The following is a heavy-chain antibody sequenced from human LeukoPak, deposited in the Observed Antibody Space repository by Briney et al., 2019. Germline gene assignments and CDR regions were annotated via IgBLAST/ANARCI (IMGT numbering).Heavy chain of an antibody. CDR2: ISYRSSPI. CDR1: GFTFSDCD. J-gene: IGHJ4*02. Sequence: PGGSLRLSCTASGFTFSDCDMSWVRQAPGKGLEWVSSISYRSSPIYYADSVKGRFTISRDNAKNSLYLQMDSLRAGDTAVYYCARAYPPLRTAAAGAQWGQGTLVTVSS. D-gene: IGHD6-13*01. CDR3: ARAYPPLRTAAAGAQ. V-gene: IGHV3-21*01.